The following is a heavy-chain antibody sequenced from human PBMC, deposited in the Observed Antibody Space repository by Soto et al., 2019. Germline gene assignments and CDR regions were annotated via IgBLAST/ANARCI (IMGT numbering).Heavy chain of an antibody. CDR2: ISGGGDST. V-gene: IGHV3-23*01. CDR3: AKEDDYYCSGTIDY. D-gene: IGHD3-10*01. J-gene: IGHJ4*02. CDR1: GFTLSTYA. Sequence: EVQLLESGGGLVQPGGSLRLSCATSGFTLSTYAMSWVRQAPGKGLEWVSAISGGGDSTSYADSVQGRFTISRDNSKNTLYLQMHSLRAEDTAVYYCAKEDDYYCSGTIDYWGQGTLVTVSS.